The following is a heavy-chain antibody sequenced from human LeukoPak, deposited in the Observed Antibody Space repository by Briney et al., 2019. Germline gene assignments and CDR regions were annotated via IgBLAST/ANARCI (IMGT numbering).Heavy chain of an antibody. CDR1: GYSISSGYY. Sequence: SETLSLTCTVSGYSISSGYYWGWIRQPPGKGLEWIGSIYHSGSTYYNPSLKSRVTISVDTSKNQFSLKLSSVTAADTAVYYCAKEITGGGVKRWLQLRDWGQGTLVTVSS. CDR3: AKEITGGGVKRWLQLRD. V-gene: IGHV4-38-2*02. CDR2: IYHSGST. D-gene: IGHD5-24*01. J-gene: IGHJ4*02.